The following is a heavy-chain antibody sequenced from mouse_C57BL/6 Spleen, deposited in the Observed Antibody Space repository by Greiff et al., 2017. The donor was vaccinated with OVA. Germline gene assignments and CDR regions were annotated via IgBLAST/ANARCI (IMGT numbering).Heavy chain of an antibody. D-gene: IGHD2-4*01. V-gene: IGHV1-15*01. CDR1: GYTFTDYE. CDR3: TRSGYYEGYYAMDY. J-gene: IGHJ4*01. CDR2: IDPETGGT. Sequence: QVQLQQSGAELVRPGASVTLSCKASGYTFTDYEMHWVKQTPVHGLEWIGAIDPETGGTAYNQKFKGKAILTADKSSSTAYMELRSLTSEDSAVYYCTRSGYYEGYYAMDYWGQGTSVTVSS.